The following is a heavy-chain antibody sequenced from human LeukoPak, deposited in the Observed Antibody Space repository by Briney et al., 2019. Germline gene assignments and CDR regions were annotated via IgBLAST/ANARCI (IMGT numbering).Heavy chain of an antibody. CDR2: INHSGST. CDR1: GYSISSGYY. J-gene: IGHJ4*02. V-gene: IGHV4-34*01. CDR3: ARSVSIY. Sequence: PSETLSLTCAVSGYSISSGYYWSWIRQPPGKGLEWIGEINHSGSTNYNPSLKSRVTISVDTSKNQFSLKLSSVTATDTAVYYCARSVSIYWGQGTLVTVSP.